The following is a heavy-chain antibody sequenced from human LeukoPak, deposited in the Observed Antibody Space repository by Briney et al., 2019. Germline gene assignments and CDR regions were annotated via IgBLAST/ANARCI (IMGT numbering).Heavy chain of an antibody. J-gene: IGHJ4*02. V-gene: IGHV3-23*01. CDR3: AKDYYYDSSGYFTDY. Sequence: PGGSLRLSCAASGFTFSSYAMSWVRQAPGKGLEWVSAISGSGGSTYYADSVKGRFTIPRDNSKNTLYLQMNSLRAEDTAVYYCAKDYYYDSSGYFTDYWGQGTLVTVSS. CDR1: GFTFSSYA. D-gene: IGHD3-22*01. CDR2: ISGSGGST.